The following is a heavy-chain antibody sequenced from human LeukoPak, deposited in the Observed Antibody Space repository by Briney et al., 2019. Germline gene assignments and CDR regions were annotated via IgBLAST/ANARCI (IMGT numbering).Heavy chain of an antibody. Sequence: PGGSLRLSCAASGFTFSSYWMHWVRQAPGKGLVWVSRINSDGSSTSYADSVKGRFTISRDNAKNTLYLQMNSLRAEDTAVYYCAKHQNDYGDYDYFDYWGQGTLVTVSS. CDR3: AKHQNDYGDYDYFDY. V-gene: IGHV3-74*01. D-gene: IGHD4-17*01. CDR2: INSDGSST. CDR1: GFTFSSYW. J-gene: IGHJ4*02.